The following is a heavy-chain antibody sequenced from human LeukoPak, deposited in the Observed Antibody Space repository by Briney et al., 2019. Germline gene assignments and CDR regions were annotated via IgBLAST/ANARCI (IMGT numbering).Heavy chain of an antibody. D-gene: IGHD2-15*01. CDR1: GFTFSSYA. J-gene: IGHJ3*02. CDR2: ISGSGGST. V-gene: IGHV3-23*01. Sequence: GGSLRLSCAASGFTFSSYAMSWVRQAPGKGLEWVSAISGSGGSTYYADSVKGRFTISRDNSKNTLYLQMNGLRAEDTAVYYCAKDRLRWLLYDAFDIWGQGTMVTVSS. CDR3: AKDRLRWLLYDAFDI.